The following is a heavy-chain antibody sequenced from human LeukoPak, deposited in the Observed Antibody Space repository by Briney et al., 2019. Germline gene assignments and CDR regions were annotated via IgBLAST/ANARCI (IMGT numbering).Heavy chain of an antibody. Sequence: SETLSLTCTVSGGSISSSSYYWGWIRQPPGKGLEWIGSIYYSGSTYYNPSLKSRVTISVDTSKNQFSLKLSSVTAADTAVYYCARWGSDILTGYSIDYWGQGTLVTVSS. V-gene: IGHV4-39*01. CDR3: ARWGSDILTGYSIDY. J-gene: IGHJ4*02. D-gene: IGHD3-9*01. CDR1: GGSISSSSYY. CDR2: IYYSGST.